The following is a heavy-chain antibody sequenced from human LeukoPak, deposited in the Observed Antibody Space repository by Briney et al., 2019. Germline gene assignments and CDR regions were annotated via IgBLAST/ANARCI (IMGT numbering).Heavy chain of an antibody. Sequence: GGSLRLSCAASGFTFSSYWMSWVRQAPGKGLEWVANIKQDGSEKYYVDSVKGRFTISRDNAKNSLYLQMNSLRAEDTAVYYCARDAVHYDYVWGSYRQPYYFDYWGQGTLVTVSS. V-gene: IGHV3-7*01. CDR3: ARDAVHYDYVWGSYRQPYYFDY. J-gene: IGHJ4*02. D-gene: IGHD3-16*02. CDR2: IKQDGSEK. CDR1: GFTFSSYW.